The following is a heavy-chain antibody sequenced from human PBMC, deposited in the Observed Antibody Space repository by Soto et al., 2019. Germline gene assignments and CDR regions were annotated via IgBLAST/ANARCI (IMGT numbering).Heavy chain of an antibody. V-gene: IGHV3-53*04. CDR1: GFTVSSNY. D-gene: IGHD3-3*01. Sequence: EVQLVESGGGLVQPGGSLRLSCAASGFTVSSNYMSWVRQAPGEGLEWVSVINSGGSTYYADSVKGRFTISRHNSKNTLYLQMNSLGAEDTAVYYCARENDFWSGYGTYSYYMDVWGTGTTVTVSS. J-gene: IGHJ6*03. CDR3: ARENDFWSGYGTYSYYMDV. CDR2: INSGGST.